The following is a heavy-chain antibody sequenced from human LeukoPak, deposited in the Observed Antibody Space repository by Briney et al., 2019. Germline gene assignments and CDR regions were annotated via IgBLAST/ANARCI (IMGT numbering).Heavy chain of an antibody. CDR2: FDPEDGET. CDR1: GYTLTELS. Sequence: ASVKVSCKVSGYTLTELSMHWVRPAPGQGREWMGGFDPEDGETIYAQKFQGRVTMTEDTSTDTAYMELSSLRSEDTAVYYCATDLRGSIWFGELLPFDYWGQGTLVTVSS. J-gene: IGHJ4*02. V-gene: IGHV1-24*01. D-gene: IGHD3-10*01. CDR3: ATDLRGSIWFGELLPFDY.